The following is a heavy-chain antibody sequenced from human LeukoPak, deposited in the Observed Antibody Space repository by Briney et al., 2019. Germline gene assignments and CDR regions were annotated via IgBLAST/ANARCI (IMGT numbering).Heavy chain of an antibody. CDR3: AKDHYYDSSGYYYASGPSDY. CDR1: GFTFSSYA. V-gene: IGHV3-23*01. D-gene: IGHD3-22*01. CDR2: ISGSGGST. Sequence: GGSLRLPCAASGFTFSSYAMSWVRQAPGKGLEWVSAISGSGGSTYYADSVKGRFTISRDNSKNTLYLQMNSLRAEDTAVYYCAKDHYYDSSGYYYASGPSDYWGQGTLVTVSS. J-gene: IGHJ4*02.